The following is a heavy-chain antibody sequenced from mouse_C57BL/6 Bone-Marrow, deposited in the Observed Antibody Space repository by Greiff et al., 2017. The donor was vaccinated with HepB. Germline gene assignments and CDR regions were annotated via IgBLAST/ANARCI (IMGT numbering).Heavy chain of an antibody. V-gene: IGHV1-53*01. CDR3: ARSFVLLPLVFV. D-gene: IGHD1-1*01. CDR2: INPSNGGT. CDR1: GYTFTSYW. Sequence: QVQLQQPGTELVKPGASVKLSCKASGYTFTSYWMHWVKQRPGQGLEWIGNINPSNGGTNYNEKFKSKAKLTVDKSSSTAYMQLSSLTSEDSAVYYCARSFVLLPLVFVWGTGTTVTVSS. J-gene: IGHJ1*03.